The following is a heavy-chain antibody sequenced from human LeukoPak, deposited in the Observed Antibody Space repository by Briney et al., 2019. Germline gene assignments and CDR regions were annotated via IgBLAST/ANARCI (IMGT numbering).Heavy chain of an antibody. CDR1: GFTFSSYW. J-gene: IGHJ4*02. V-gene: IGHV3-7*01. D-gene: IGHD3-16*01. Sequence: GGSLRLSCAASGFTFSSYWMSWVRQAPGKGLEWVANIKQDGSEKYYVDSVKGRFTISRDNAKNSLYLQMNSLRAEDTAVYYCARVVMITFGGPEGFDYWGQGTLLTVSS. CDR2: IKQDGSEK. CDR3: ARVVMITFGGPEGFDY.